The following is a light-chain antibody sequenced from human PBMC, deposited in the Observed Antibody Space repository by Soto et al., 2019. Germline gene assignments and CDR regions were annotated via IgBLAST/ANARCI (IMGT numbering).Light chain of an antibody. CDR1: HSISSY. Sequence: DIQMTQSPSCLSASLRDRDTITCRTSHSISSYLNWYQQKPGKAPKLLIYAASSLQSGVPSRFSGSGSGTDFTLTISSLQPEDFATYYCQQSYSTPSITFGQGTRLEIK. CDR3: QQSYSTPSIT. CDR2: AAS. V-gene: IGKV1-39*01. J-gene: IGKJ5*01.